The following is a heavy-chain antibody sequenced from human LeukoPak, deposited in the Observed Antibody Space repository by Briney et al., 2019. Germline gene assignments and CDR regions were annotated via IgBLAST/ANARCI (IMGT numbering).Heavy chain of an antibody. CDR1: GGSISSGGYY. CDR3: ARDGGEPAAVGNRWFDS. Sequence: SETLSLTCTVSGGSISSGGYYWSWIRQPPGRGLEWIGYIYHSGSTYYHPSLKSRVTISVDRSKNQFSLKLSSVTAADTDVYYCARDGGEPAAVGNRWFDSWGQGTLVTVSS. D-gene: IGHD6-13*01. CDR2: IYHSGST. J-gene: IGHJ5*01. V-gene: IGHV4-30-2*01.